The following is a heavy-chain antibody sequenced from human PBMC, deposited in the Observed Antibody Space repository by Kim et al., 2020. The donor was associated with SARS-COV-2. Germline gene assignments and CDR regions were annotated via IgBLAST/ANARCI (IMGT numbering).Heavy chain of an antibody. CDR1: GFIVTNYD. V-gene: IGHV3-23*01. Sequence: GGSLRLSCAVSGFIVTNYDMSWARQAPGKGLEWISYISGSSGATYYADSVKGRFTVSRDNSENTLYLQMTSLRADDTAVYYCSRGHVDPWGQGTLVTVSS. CDR2: ISGSSGAT. D-gene: IGHD3-16*01. J-gene: IGHJ5*02. CDR3: SRGHVDP.